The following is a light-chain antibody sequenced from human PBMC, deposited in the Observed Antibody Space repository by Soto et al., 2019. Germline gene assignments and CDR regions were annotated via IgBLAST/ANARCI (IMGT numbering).Light chain of an antibody. J-gene: IGLJ1*01. Sequence: QLVLTQSPSASASLGASVKLACTRSRGHSSYAIAWHQQQPEKGPRYLMKLNSDGSHSKGDGIPDRFSGSSSGAERYLTISSLQSEDEADYYCQTWVTGIYVFGTGTKVTVL. V-gene: IGLV4-69*01. CDR3: QTWVTGIYV. CDR1: RGHSSYA. CDR2: LNSDGSH.